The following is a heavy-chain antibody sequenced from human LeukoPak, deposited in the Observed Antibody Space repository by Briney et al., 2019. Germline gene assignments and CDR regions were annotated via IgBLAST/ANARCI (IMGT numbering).Heavy chain of an antibody. V-gene: IGHV3-33*01. Sequence: GGSLRLSCAASGFTFSSYGMHWVRQAPGKGLEWVAVIWYDGSNKYYADSVKGRFTISRDNSKNTLYLQTNSLGAEDTAVYYCARGGTYYYDSSGYYHFDYWGQGTLVTVSS. J-gene: IGHJ4*02. CDR2: IWYDGSNK. CDR1: GFTFSSYG. CDR3: ARGGTYYYDSSGYYHFDY. D-gene: IGHD3-22*01.